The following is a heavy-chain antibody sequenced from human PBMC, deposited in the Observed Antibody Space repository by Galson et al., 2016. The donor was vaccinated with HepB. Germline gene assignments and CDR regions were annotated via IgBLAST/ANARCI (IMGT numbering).Heavy chain of an antibody. V-gene: IGHV3-7*03. D-gene: IGHD1-14*01. CDR1: GFSFSAYW. CDR2: IKQDGSET. CDR3: ARDRLTSVTRHWTGTTYSYYGMDV. J-gene: IGHJ6*02. Sequence: SLRLSCAASGFSFSAYWMSWVRQSPGKGLAWVANIKQDGSETYYVDSVKGRFTISRDNARNSLYLQVNGLRADDTAVYYCARDRLTSVTRHWTGTTYSYYGMDVWGQGTTVTVSS.